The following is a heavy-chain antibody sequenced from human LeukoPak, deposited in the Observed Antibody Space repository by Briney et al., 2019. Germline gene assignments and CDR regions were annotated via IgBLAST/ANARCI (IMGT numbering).Heavy chain of an antibody. Sequence: SAMLFLSSTSCGAFSSSYYWSWIRQPPGKGLEWIGYIYDIGTTNYNPSLKTRVTMSVDTSKNQFSLKLSSVTAADTAVYYCATGVQGTTAVGDYYFDFGGRETLDTLS. J-gene: IGHJ4*02. D-gene: IGHD6-13*01. CDR2: IYDIGTT. CDR1: GAFSSSYY. V-gene: IGHV4-59*07. CDR3: ATGVQGTTAVGDYYFDF.